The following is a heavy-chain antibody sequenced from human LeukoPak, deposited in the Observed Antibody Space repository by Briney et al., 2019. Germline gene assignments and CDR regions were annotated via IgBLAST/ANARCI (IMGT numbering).Heavy chain of an antibody. V-gene: IGHV3-30*18. CDR3: AKLQRYYYGSGSYYDY. D-gene: IGHD3-10*01. CDR1: GFTFSSYG. Sequence: GGSLRLSCAASGFTFSSYGMHWVRQAPGKGLEWVAVISYDGSNKYYADSVKGRFTISRDNSKNTLYLQMNSLRAEDTAVYYCAKLQRYYYGSGSYYDYWGQGTLVTVSS. J-gene: IGHJ4*02. CDR2: ISYDGSNK.